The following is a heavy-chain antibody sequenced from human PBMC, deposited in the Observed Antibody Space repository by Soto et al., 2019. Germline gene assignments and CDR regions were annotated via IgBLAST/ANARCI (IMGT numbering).Heavy chain of an antibody. J-gene: IGHJ6*03. CDR1: GYTFPDYA. CDR3: ARDGPNYYYMDV. CDR2: IHAGNGST. Sequence: ASVQVSCKASGYTFPDYAIHWVRQAPGRRPEWMGWIHAGNGSTKYSQKFQGRLTINTDTPATTAYMEMSSLRSEDTAVYYCARDGPNYYYMDVWGNGTTVTVSS. V-gene: IGHV1-3*01.